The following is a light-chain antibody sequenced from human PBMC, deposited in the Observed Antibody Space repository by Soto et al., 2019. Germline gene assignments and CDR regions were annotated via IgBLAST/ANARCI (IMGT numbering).Light chain of an antibody. J-gene: IGLJ2*01. Sequence: QSALTQPPSASGSPGQSVTITCTGTSSDVGGYNYVSWYQQHPGKAPKLLIHDVSKRPSGVPDRFSGSKSGNAASLTDSGLQAEDEADYYCGSYAGSKGVVFGGGTKLTLL. CDR2: DVS. V-gene: IGLV2-8*01. CDR3: GSYAGSKGVV. CDR1: SSDVGGYNY.